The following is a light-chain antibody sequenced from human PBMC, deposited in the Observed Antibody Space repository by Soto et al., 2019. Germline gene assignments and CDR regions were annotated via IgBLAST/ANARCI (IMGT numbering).Light chain of an antibody. CDR1: QSVSEY. Sequence: EIVLTQSPASLSLSTGESATLSCRASQSVSEYIAWYQQKVGQAPRLLIYGAFSRATGIPARFSGSGSGTDFTLTISSLEPEDFAVYYCQQRSNWPITFGQGTRLEIK. CDR2: GAF. CDR3: QQRSNWPIT. J-gene: IGKJ5*01. V-gene: IGKV3-11*01.